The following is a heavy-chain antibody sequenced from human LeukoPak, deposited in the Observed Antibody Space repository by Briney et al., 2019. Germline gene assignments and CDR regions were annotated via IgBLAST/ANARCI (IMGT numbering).Heavy chain of an antibody. D-gene: IGHD4-11*01. CDR2: IYYSGST. Sequence: SETLSLTCTVSGGSIRSTSYYWGWIRQPPGKGLEWIGGIYYSGSTYYNPSLKSRVTISVDTSKNQFSLKLSSVTAADTAVYYCARVGGLQADAFDIWGQGTMVTVSS. V-gene: IGHV4-39*07. CDR1: GGSIRSTSYY. J-gene: IGHJ3*02. CDR3: ARVGGLQADAFDI.